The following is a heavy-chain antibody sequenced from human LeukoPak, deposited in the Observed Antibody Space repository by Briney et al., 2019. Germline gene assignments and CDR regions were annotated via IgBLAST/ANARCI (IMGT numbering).Heavy chain of an antibody. CDR3: ARDKGQWLVRGYFDY. CDR1: GGSISSYY. V-gene: IGHV4-59*01. D-gene: IGHD6-19*01. Sequence: SETLSLTCTASGGSISSYYWSWIRQPPGKGLEWIGYIYYSGSTNYNPSLKSRVTISVDTSKNQFSLKLSSVTAADTAVYYCARDKGQWLVRGYFDYWGQGTLATVSS. CDR2: IYYSGST. J-gene: IGHJ4*02.